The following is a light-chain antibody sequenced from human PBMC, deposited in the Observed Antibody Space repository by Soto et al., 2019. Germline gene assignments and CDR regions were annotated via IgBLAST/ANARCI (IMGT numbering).Light chain of an antibody. CDR1: QSVSSY. V-gene: IGKV3-11*01. J-gene: IGKJ5*01. CDR2: DAS. Sequence: EIVLTQSPATLSLSPGERATLSCGASQSVSSYFAWYQQKPGQAPRLLIYDASNRATGIPARFSGSGSGTDFTLTISRLEPEDFAVYYCQQRSNWPPPITFGQGTRLEIK. CDR3: QQRSNWPPPIT.